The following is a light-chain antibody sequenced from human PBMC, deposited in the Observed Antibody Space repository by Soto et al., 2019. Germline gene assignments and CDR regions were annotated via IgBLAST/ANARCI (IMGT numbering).Light chain of an antibody. CDR3: QQYSSSLT. Sequence: EIFMTQSPATLSVSPGEKVILSCRASESVGSTLAWYQQKPGQAPRLLIRGACTRATGVPAGFSGSGSGTEFTHSSSSLQCEDFEVYYWQQYSSSLTFGGGTNLEIK. CDR1: ESVGST. V-gene: IGKV3-15*01. J-gene: IGKJ4*02. CDR2: GAC.